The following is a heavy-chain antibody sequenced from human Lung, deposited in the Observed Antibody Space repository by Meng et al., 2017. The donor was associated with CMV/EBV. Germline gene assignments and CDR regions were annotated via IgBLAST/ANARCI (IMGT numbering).Heavy chain of an antibody. D-gene: IGHD3-22*01. V-gene: IGHV6-1*01. Sequence: SPXXXLTXALSGDSVSSNSATWNWIRQSPSRGLEWLGRTYYKSKWNHDYAVSVKSRVSFNPDTSKNQFSLQLSSVTPEDRAVYYWARVFGDITGYVFDDWGQGXLVTVSS. CDR3: ARVFGDITGYVFDD. CDR2: TYYKSKWNH. CDR1: GDSVSSNSAT. J-gene: IGHJ4*01.